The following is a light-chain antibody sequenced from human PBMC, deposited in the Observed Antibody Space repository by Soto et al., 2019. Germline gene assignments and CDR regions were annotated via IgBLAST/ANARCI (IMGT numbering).Light chain of an antibody. CDR1: QSVNSN. CDR3: QQYNNWPAT. Sequence: EIVMTQSPATLSVSPGERATLSCRASQSVNSNLAWYQQKPGQAPRVLIYGAVTRASGIPDRFSGSGSGTEFTLSITSLQSEDFVVYYCQQYNNWPATFGPGTKVYI. J-gene: IGKJ3*01. V-gene: IGKV3-15*01. CDR2: GAV.